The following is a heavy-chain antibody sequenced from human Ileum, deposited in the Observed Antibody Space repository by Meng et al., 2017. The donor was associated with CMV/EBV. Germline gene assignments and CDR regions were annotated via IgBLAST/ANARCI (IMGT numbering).Heavy chain of an antibody. CDR1: GDSISSNF. Sequence: QVQLQDSGSGLVKPSETLSLTCTVSGDSISSNFWSWIRQPAGKGLEWIGRIYSSGSTFYNPSLNSRVTMSVDTSKNQFSLSLASVTAADTAIYFCAREESVGIAVTGTFDYWGQGILVTVSS. D-gene: IGHD6-19*01. J-gene: IGHJ4*02. CDR2: IYSSGST. CDR3: AREESVGIAVTGTFDY. V-gene: IGHV4-4*07.